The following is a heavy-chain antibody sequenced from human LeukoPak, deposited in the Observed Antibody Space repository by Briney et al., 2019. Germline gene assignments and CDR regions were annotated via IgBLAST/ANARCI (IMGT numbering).Heavy chain of an antibody. CDR1: GGSISSYY. J-gene: IGHJ4*02. D-gene: IGHD6-19*01. CDR3: ARGGTRLAKAFDY. CDR2: IYYSGST. Sequence: PSETLSLTCTVSGGSISSYYWSWIRQPPGKGLEWIGYIYYSGSTNYNPSLKSRVTISVDTSKNQFSLKLSSVTAADTAVYYCARGGTRLAKAFDYWGQGTLVTVSS. V-gene: IGHV4-59*01.